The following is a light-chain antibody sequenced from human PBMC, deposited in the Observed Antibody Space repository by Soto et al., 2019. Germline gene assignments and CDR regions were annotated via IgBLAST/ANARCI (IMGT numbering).Light chain of an antibody. V-gene: IGKV1-33*01. CDR2: DAS. Sequence: IQMTKSPSSLPASVEDRVTITCQASQDISNYLNWYQHKPGKAPKLLIYDASTLETGVPSRFSGSVSGADYNFTINVVKRDDCATYYSQYCDLTPGFGEGTRVDIK. J-gene: IGKJ5*01. CDR1: QDISNY. CDR3: QYCDLTPG.